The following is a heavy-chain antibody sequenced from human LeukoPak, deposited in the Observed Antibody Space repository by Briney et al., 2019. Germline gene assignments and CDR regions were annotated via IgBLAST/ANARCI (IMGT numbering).Heavy chain of an antibody. CDR2: IYHSGST. V-gene: IGHV4-4*02. CDR3: ARQGAYCGGDCYPDY. D-gene: IGHD2-21*02. Sequence: PSETLSLTCAVSGGSISSSNWWSWVRQPPGKGLEWIGEIYHSGSTNYNPSLKSRVTISVDKSKNQFSLKLSSVTAADTAVYYCARQGAYCGGDCYPDYWGQGTLVTVSS. J-gene: IGHJ4*02. CDR1: GGSISSSNW.